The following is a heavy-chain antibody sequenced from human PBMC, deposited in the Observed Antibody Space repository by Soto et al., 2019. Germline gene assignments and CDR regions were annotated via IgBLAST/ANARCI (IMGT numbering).Heavy chain of an antibody. V-gene: IGHV3-23*01. D-gene: IGHD5-18*01. CDR2: ISGSGGST. Sequence: EVQLLESGGGLVQPGGSLRLSCAASGFTFRSYAMSWVRQAPGKGLEWVSAISGSGGSTYYADSVKGRFTISRDNSKNTLYLQMNSLRAEDTAVYYCAKLHQRGYSYGSFDYWGQGTLVTVSS. J-gene: IGHJ4*02. CDR1: GFTFRSYA. CDR3: AKLHQRGYSYGSFDY.